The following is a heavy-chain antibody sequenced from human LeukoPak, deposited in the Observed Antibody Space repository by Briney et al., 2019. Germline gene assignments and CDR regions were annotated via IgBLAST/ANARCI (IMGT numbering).Heavy chain of an antibody. Sequence: SETLSLTCTVSGGSISGTTYYWGWIRQPPGKGLDWIGGMSYSGSTHYNPSLKSRVAISVDTSKSQFSLNLNSVTAADTAVYYCARIRATGLPDYWGQGTLLTVSS. CDR3: ARIRATGLPDY. CDR1: GGSISGTTYY. CDR2: MSYSGST. J-gene: IGHJ4*02. D-gene: IGHD1-1*01. V-gene: IGHV4-39*01.